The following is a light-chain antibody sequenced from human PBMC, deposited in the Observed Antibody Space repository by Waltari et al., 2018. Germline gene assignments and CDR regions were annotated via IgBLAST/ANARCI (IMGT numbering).Light chain of an antibody. CDR1: KSVSSNF. CDR3: QQYGSSPKVT. V-gene: IGKV3-20*01. Sequence: EIVLTQSPATLSLSPGERATLSCRASKSVSSNFFAWYQQSPGQAPRLLIYDASTRATGIPSRFSGSGSGTDFTLTISRLEPEDFAVYYCQQYGSSPKVTFGGGTKVEIK. J-gene: IGKJ4*01. CDR2: DAS.